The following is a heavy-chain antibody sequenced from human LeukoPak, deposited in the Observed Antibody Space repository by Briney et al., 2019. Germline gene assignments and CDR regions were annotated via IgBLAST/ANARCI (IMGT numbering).Heavy chain of an antibody. CDR2: IYTSEST. D-gene: IGHD2-2*01. J-gene: IGHJ3*02. Sequence: PSETLSLTCTVSGGSISSGSYYWSWIRQPAGKGLEWIGRIYTSESTNYNPSLKSRVTMSVDTSKNQFSLKLSSVTAADTAVYYCARDWGYCSSTSCYPLWWDAFDIWGQGTMVTVSS. CDR3: ARDWGYCSSTSCYPLWWDAFDI. V-gene: IGHV4-61*02. CDR1: GGSISSGSYY.